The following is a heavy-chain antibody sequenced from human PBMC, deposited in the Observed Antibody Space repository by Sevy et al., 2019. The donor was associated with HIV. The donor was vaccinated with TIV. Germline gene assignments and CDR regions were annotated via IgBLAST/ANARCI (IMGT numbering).Heavy chain of an antibody. Sequence: GGSLRLSCAASGFTFSNAWMSWVRQAPGKGLEWVGRIKGKIYDGTIDYAAPVKGRFSISRDDSKNTLYLQMNSLKTEDTAVYYCTTASWSQADYYNYWGQGTLVTVST. CDR3: TTASWSQADYYNY. D-gene: IGHD6-13*01. CDR2: IKGKIYDGTI. CDR1: GFTFSNAW. V-gene: IGHV3-15*01. J-gene: IGHJ4*02.